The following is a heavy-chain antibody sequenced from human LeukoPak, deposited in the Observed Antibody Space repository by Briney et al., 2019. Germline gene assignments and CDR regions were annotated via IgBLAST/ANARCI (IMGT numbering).Heavy chain of an antibody. CDR1: GFTFSNYA. V-gene: IGHV3-23*01. J-gene: IGHJ6*02. CDR2: VSGSGRNT. CDR3: ARDRVSTLYYYYGMDV. Sequence: GGSLRLSCAGSGFTFSNYAMTWVRQAPGKGLEWVSSVSGSGRNTFYPDSVEGRFTISRDNSKNTVYLQMNSLRADDTAVYYCARDRVSTLYYYYGMDVWGQGTTVTVSS.